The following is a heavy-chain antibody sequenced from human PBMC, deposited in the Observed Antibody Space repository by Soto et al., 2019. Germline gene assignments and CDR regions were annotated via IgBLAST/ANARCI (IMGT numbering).Heavy chain of an antibody. CDR3: ARGDSTDCSNGVCSFFYNHDMDV. D-gene: IGHD2-8*01. J-gene: IGHJ6*02. CDR2: INPKSGGT. CDR1: GYSFTDYH. Sequence: QVQLVQSGAEVKKPGASVKVSCKASGYSFTDYHIHWVRQAPGRGLEWLGRINPKSGGTSTAQKFQGWVTMTTDTAISTASMELTRLTSDDPAIYYCARGDSTDCSNGVCSFFYNHDMDVWGQGTTVTVSS. V-gene: IGHV1-2*04.